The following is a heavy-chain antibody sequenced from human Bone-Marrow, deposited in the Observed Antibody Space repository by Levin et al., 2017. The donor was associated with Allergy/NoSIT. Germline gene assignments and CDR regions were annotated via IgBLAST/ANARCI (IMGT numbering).Heavy chain of an antibody. V-gene: IGHV3-48*01. CDR3: VRDLNWAFDI. CDR2: VTSGSDLI. Sequence: GESLKISCVASGFIFSNCPMSWVRQSPGKGLEWISYVTSGSDLIYYADSVKGRFTISRDNAKNALFLQMNSLRVEDTAVYFCVRDLNWAFDIWGPGTLVTVSS. D-gene: IGHD3-16*01. CDR1: GFIFSNCP. J-gene: IGHJ3*02.